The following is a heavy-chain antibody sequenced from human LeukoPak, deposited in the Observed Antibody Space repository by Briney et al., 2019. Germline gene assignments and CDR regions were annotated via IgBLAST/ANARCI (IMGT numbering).Heavy chain of an antibody. CDR3: ARTSDYVWGSYRSSYYYYMDV. CDR1: GYTFTSYG. V-gene: IGHV1-18*01. Sequence: ASVKVSCKASGYTFTSYGISWVRQAPGQGLEWMGWISAYNGNTNYAQKFQGRVTITADESTSTAYMELSSLRSEDTAVYYCARTSDYVWGSYRSSYYYYMDVWGKGTTVTISS. J-gene: IGHJ6*03. CDR2: ISAYNGNT. D-gene: IGHD3-16*02.